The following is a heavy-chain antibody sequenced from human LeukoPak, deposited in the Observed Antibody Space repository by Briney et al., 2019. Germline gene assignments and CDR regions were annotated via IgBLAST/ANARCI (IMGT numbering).Heavy chain of an antibody. CDR1: GYTFTSYY. Sequence: ASVKVSCKASGYTFTSYYMHWVRQAPGQGLEWMGIINSSGGSTSYAQKFQGRVTMTRDTSTSTVYMELSSLRSEDTAVYYCARTLSTGYTPHYGMDVWGQGTTVTVSS. V-gene: IGHV1-46*01. D-gene: IGHD3-16*02. CDR2: INSSGGST. J-gene: IGHJ6*02. CDR3: ARTLSTGYTPHYGMDV.